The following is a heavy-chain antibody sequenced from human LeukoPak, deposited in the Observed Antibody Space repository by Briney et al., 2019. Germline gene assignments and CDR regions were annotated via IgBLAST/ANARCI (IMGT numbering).Heavy chain of an antibody. Sequence: QPGESLRLSCAASGFTFSSYAMRWVRQAPGKGLEWVSGIGGSGVDTYYADSVKGRFTISRDNSKNTLYLQMNSLRAEDAAVYSCARGLQLWLYWGQGTLVTVSS. CDR1: GFTFSSYA. V-gene: IGHV3-23*01. CDR2: IGGSGVDT. D-gene: IGHD5-18*01. CDR3: ARGLQLWLY. J-gene: IGHJ4*02.